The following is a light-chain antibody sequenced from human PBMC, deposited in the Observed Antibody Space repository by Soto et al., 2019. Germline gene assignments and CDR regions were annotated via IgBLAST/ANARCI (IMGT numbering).Light chain of an antibody. J-gene: IGLJ3*02. CDR1: SSDVGNYNL. V-gene: IGLV2-23*01. CDR2: EGS. CDR3: CSYAGSTTWV. Sequence: QSALTQPASVSGSPGQSITISCTGTSSDVGNYNLVSWYQQDPGKAPKLMIYEGSERPSGVSNRFSGSKSGNTASLTISGLQAEDEADYYCCSYAGSTTWVFGGGTKLTVL.